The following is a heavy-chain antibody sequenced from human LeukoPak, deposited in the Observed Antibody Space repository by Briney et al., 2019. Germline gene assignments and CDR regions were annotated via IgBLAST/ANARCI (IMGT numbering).Heavy chain of an antibody. V-gene: IGHV4-4*02. CDR2: IYHSGST. Sequence: SQTLSLTCAVSGGSISSSYWWTWVRQPPGKGLEWIGEIYHSGSTNYNPSLKSRVTISVDTSKNQFSLKLSSVTAADTAVYYCARRSGWYAPGLWGQGTLVTVSS. J-gene: IGHJ4*02. CDR1: GGSISSSYW. D-gene: IGHD6-19*01. CDR3: ARRSGWYAPGL.